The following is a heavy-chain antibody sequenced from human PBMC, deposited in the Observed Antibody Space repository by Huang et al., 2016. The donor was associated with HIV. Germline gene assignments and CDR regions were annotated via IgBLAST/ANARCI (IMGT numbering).Heavy chain of an antibody. CDR1: GYSFTSYD. Sequence: QVQLDQSGAEVKKPGASVKVSCKASGYSFTSYDINWVRQATGQGLEWMGWMNPTSGDTNFAQKFQGRITMNRNTSISTAYMELSSLRSEYTAVYYCATYRWQTYYDYGMDVWGQGTTVTVSS. CDR3: ATYRWQTYYDYGMDV. D-gene: IGHD3-16*01. CDR2: MNPTSGDT. V-gene: IGHV1-8*01. J-gene: IGHJ6*02.